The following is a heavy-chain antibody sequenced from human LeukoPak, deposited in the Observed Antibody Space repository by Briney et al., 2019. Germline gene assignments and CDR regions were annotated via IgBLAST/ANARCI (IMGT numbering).Heavy chain of an antibody. CDR1: GFTFSNAW. CDR2: IKSKTDDGTT. Sequence: GGSLTLSCAASGFTFSNAWMSWVRQAPARGRAWVGRIKSKTDDGTTDYAAPVKGRFTISRDDSKNTLYLQMNSLKTEDTAVYYCTTDPDVVVVAVDWFDPWGQGSLVTVSS. D-gene: IGHD2-15*01. V-gene: IGHV3-15*01. J-gene: IGHJ5*02. CDR3: TTDPDVVVVAVDWFDP.